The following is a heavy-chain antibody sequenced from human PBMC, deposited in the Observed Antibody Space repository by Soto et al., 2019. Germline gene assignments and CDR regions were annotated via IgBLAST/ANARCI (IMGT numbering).Heavy chain of an antibody. CDR2: ISYDGSNK. CDR1: GFTFSSYG. J-gene: IGHJ6*02. CDR3: AKELRSAHYYYYSMDV. Sequence: QVQLVESGGGVVQPGRSLRLSCAASGFTFSSYGMHWVRQDPGQGLEWVAVISYDGSNKYYADSVKGRFTISRDNSKNTLYLQMNSPRAEDTAVYYGAKELRSAHYYYYSMDVWGQGTTVTVS. D-gene: IGHD6-25*01. V-gene: IGHV3-30*18.